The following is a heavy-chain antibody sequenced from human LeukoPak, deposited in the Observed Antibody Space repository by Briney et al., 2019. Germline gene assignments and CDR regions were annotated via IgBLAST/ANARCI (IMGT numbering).Heavy chain of an antibody. Sequence: GGSLRLSCAASGFTFSSYEMNWVRQAPGKGLEWVSYISGSGSTIYYADPVKGRFTISRDNAKNSLYLQMNSLRAEDTAVYYCARGGWDDYWGQGTLVTVSS. CDR2: ISGSGSTI. CDR3: ARGGWDDY. J-gene: IGHJ4*02. D-gene: IGHD6-19*01. CDR1: GFTFSSYE. V-gene: IGHV3-48*03.